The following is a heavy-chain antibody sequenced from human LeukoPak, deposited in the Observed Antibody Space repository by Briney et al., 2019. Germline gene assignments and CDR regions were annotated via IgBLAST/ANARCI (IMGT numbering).Heavy chain of an antibody. CDR1: GDSIISANW. V-gene: IGHV4-4*02. D-gene: IGHD3-10*01. CDR2: IYHLGSP. Sequence: PSETLSLTCAVSGDSIISANWWSWLRQAPGKGLEWIGDIYHLGSPNYNPSLKSRLTISVDTSKNQFSLKLSSVTAADTAVYYCARATPGTYYYGSGSFAKCYFDHWGQGTLVTVSS. CDR3: ARATPGTYYYGSGSFAKCYFDH. J-gene: IGHJ4*02.